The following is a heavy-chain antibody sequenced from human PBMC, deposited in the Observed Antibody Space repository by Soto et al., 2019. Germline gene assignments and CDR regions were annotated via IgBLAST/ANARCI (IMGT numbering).Heavy chain of an antibody. CDR2: IYSGGST. D-gene: IGHD2-15*01. J-gene: IGHJ5*02. Sequence: ESGGGLVQPGGSLRLSCAASGFTVSTNYMIWVRQAAGKGLEWVSVIYSGGSTYYADSVKGRFTISRDNSKNTLYLQMNSLRAEDTAVYYCARQYCSGGSCYIGAFDPWGQGTLVTVSS. V-gene: IGHV3-66*04. CDR1: GFTVSTNY. CDR3: ARQYCSGGSCYIGAFDP.